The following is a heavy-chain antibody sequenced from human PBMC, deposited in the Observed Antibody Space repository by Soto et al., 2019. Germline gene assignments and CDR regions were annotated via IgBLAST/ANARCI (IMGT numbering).Heavy chain of an antibody. D-gene: IGHD3-10*01. CDR3: AKDELPLYYYGSGPPTV. CDR1: GFTFSSYG. Sequence: GGSLRLSCAASGFTFSSYGMHWVRQAPGKGLEWVAVISYDGSNKYYADSVKGRFTISRDNSKNTLYLQMNSLRAEDTAVYYCAKDELPLYYYGSGPPTVWGQGTTVTVSS. V-gene: IGHV3-30*18. J-gene: IGHJ6*02. CDR2: ISYDGSNK.